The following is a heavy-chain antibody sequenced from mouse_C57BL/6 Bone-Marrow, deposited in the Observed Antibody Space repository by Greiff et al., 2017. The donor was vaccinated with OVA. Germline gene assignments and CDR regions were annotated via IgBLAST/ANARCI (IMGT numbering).Heavy chain of an antibody. J-gene: IGHJ2*01. D-gene: IGHD2-4*01. Sequence: QVQLKQPGAELVKPGASVKLSCKASGYTFTSYWMHWVKQRPGQGLEWIGMIHPNSGSTNYNEKLKSKATLTVDKSSSTAYMQLIRLTSEGSAVYYCARVHYDYVPYFDYWGQGTTLTVSS. V-gene: IGHV1-64*01. CDR1: GYTFTSYW. CDR2: IHPNSGST. CDR3: ARVHYDYVPYFDY.